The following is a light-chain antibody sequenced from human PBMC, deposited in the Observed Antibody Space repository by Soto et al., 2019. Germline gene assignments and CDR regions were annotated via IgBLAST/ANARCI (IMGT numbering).Light chain of an antibody. CDR2: EGN. V-gene: IGLV2-23*01. CDR1: RNDIGTYNL. J-gene: IGLJ3*02. Sequence: QSALTQPASVCDSPGQSISISCGGGRNDIGTYNLVSWYQQHPGKAPKLIIYEGNKRPSGVSNRFSGSRSGNTASLTISGLQAEDEADYYCCSYTDGSSLLFGGGTKLTVL. CDR3: CSYTDGSSLL.